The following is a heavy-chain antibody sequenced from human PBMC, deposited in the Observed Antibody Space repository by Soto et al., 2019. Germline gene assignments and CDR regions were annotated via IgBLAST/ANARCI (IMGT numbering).Heavy chain of an antibody. Sequence: SKTLSVTCAVYGGSFSGYYWSWIRQPPGKGLEWIGEINHSGSTNYNPSLKSRVTISVDTSKNQFSLKLSSVTAADTAVYYCARGRVVRGEPFDYWGQGTLVTVSS. CDR3: ARGRVVRGEPFDY. V-gene: IGHV4-34*01. J-gene: IGHJ4*02. D-gene: IGHD3-10*01. CDR2: INHSGST. CDR1: GGSFSGYY.